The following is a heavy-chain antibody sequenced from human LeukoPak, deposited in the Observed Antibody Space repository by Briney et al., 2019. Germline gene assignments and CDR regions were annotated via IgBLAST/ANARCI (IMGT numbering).Heavy chain of an antibody. CDR3: AVGVRGVYDY. Sequence: SVKVSCKASGGTFSSYAISRVRQAPGQGLEWMGGIIPIFGTANYAQKFQGRVTITTDESTSTAYMELSSLRSEDTAVYYCAVGVRGVYDYWGQGTLVTVSS. CDR2: IIPIFGTA. J-gene: IGHJ4*02. V-gene: IGHV1-69*05. CDR1: GGTFSSYA. D-gene: IGHD3-10*02.